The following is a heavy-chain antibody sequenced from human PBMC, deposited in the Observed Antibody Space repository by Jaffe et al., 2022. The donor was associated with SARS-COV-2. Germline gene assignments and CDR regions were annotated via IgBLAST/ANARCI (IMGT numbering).Heavy chain of an antibody. CDR1: GFTFSSYS. V-gene: IGHV3-48*02. CDR3: ARDTYCSSTSCKGPHVD. CDR2: ISSSSSTI. J-gene: IGHJ4*02. Sequence: EVQLVESGGGLVQPGGSLRLSCAASGFTFSSYSMNWVRQAPGKGLEWVSYISSSSSTIYYADSVKGRFTISRDNAKNSLYLQMNSLRDEDTAVYYCARDTYCSSTSCKGPHVDWGQGTLVTVSS. D-gene: IGHD2-2*01.